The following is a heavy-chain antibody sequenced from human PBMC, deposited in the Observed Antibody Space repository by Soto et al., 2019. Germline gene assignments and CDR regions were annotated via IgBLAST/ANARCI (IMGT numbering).Heavy chain of an antibody. J-gene: IGHJ5*02. CDR3: AIVGGITGTTSVGT. D-gene: IGHD1-20*01. V-gene: IGHV4-31*03. CDR1: GGSISSGGYY. CDR2: IYYSGST. Sequence: QVQLQESGPGLVKPSQTLSLTCTVSGGSISSGGYYWSWIRQHPGKGLEWIGYIYYSGSTYYNPSLKSRVTISVDTSKHLFSLKLSSVTAADTAVYYCAIVGGITGTTSVGTWGQGTLVTVSS.